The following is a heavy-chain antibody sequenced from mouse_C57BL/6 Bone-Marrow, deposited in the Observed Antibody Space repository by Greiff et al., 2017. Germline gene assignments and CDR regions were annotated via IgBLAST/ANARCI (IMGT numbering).Heavy chain of an antibody. D-gene: IGHD1-1*01. CDR1: GYTFTSYW. CDR2: IYPGSGST. Sequence: QVQLQQSGAELVKPGASVKMSCKASGYTFTSYWITWVKQRPGQGLQWIGDIYPGSGSTNYNEKFKSKATLTVDTSSSTAYMQLSSLTSEDSAVYYCASILRTYWGQGTLVTVSA. CDR3: ASILRTY. J-gene: IGHJ3*01. V-gene: IGHV1-55*01.